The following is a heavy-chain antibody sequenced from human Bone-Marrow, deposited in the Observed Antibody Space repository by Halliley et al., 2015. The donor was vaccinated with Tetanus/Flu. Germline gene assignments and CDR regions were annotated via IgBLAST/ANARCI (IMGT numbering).Heavy chain of an antibody. V-gene: IGHV4-59*12. CDR2: ISYSGST. D-gene: IGHD6-25*01. J-gene: IGHJ4*02. Sequence: ISYSGSTQYTPSLTSRLTISIDPSKNQFSLELTSVTAADTAVYYCARTLISGYTSGRRNLFGSWGQGALVTVSS. CDR3: ARTLISGYTSGRRNLFGS.